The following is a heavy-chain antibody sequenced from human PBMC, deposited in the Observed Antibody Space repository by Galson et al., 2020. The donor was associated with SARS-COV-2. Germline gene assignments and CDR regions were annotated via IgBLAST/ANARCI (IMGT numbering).Heavy chain of an antibody. Sequence: VSCKVSGYTLTELSMHWVRQAPGKGLEWMGGFDPEDGETIYAQKFQGRVTMTEDTSTDTAYMELSSLRSEDTAVYYCATAPPLYSSSSGNWFDPWGQGTLVTVSS. CDR1: GYTLTELS. CDR3: ATAPPLYSSSSGNWFDP. CDR2: FDPEDGET. V-gene: IGHV1-24*01. J-gene: IGHJ5*02. D-gene: IGHD6-6*01.